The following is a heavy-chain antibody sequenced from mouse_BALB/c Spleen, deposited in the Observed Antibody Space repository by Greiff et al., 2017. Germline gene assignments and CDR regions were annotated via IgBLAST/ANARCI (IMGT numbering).Heavy chain of an antibody. J-gene: IGHJ2*01. CDR3: ARGAYGNLRYFDY. D-gene: IGHD2-1*01. V-gene: IGHV5-9-4*01. CDR2: ISSGGSYT. CDR1: GFTFSSYA. Sequence: EVKVVESVVGLVKPGGSLKLSCAASGFTFSSYAMSWVRQSPEKRLEWVAEISSGGSYTYYPDTVTGRFTISRDNAKNTLYLEMSSLRSEDTAMYYCARGAYGNLRYFDYWGQGTTLTVSS.